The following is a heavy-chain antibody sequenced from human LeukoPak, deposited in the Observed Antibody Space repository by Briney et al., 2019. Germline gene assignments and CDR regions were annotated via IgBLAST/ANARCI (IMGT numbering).Heavy chain of an antibody. CDR3: ARDLSAVAGWFDP. V-gene: IGHV4-38-2*02. D-gene: IGHD6-19*01. Sequence: PSETLSLTCTVSGYSISSGYYWGWIRQPPGKGLEWIGSIYHSGSTYYNPSLKSRVTISVDTSKNQFSQKLSSVTAADTAVYYCARDLSAVAGWFDPWGQGTLVTVSS. J-gene: IGHJ5*02. CDR2: IYHSGST. CDR1: GYSISSGYY.